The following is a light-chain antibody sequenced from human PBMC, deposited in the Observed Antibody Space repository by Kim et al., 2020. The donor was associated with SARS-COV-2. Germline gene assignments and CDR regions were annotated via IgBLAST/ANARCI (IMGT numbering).Light chain of an antibody. J-gene: IGLJ1*01. CDR1: SSNIGRNS. Sequence: GQRGTISCSGGSSNIGRNSVNWYRQVPGTAPQLLIYDTNQRPSGVPDRLSGSKSGTSASLAISGLQSEDEADYYCATWDDSLDGFLFGGGTKVTVL. V-gene: IGLV1-44*01. CDR2: DTN. CDR3: ATWDDSLDGFL.